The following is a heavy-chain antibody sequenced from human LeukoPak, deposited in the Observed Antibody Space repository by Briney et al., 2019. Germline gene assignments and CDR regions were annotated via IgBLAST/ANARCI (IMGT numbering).Heavy chain of an antibody. CDR3: ARDHLPAGAPGYYMDV. Sequence: PSETLSLTCTASGGSVSSHFRSWIRQPPGKGLEWVGYIDKSGIYKYNPSLKSRLTMSVNTSKNQSALMLRTVTTADTAVIYCARDHLPAGAPGYYMDVWGKGTTVTVSS. D-gene: IGHD4/OR15-4a*01. V-gene: IGHV4-59*02. CDR1: GGSVSSHF. J-gene: IGHJ6*03. CDR2: IDKSGIY.